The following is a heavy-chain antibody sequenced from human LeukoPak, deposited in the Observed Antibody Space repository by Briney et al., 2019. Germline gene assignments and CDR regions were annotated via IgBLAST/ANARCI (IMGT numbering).Heavy chain of an antibody. Sequence: PSETLSLTCTVSGGSISSYYWSWIRQPPGKGLEWIGYIYYSGTTNYNPSLKSRITISVDTSKNQFSLKLSSVAAADTAVYYCARGVYIAAAQYGYWGQGTLVTVSS. CDR1: GGSISSYY. V-gene: IGHV4-59*01. CDR2: IYYSGTT. CDR3: ARGVYIAAAQYGY. D-gene: IGHD6-13*01. J-gene: IGHJ4*02.